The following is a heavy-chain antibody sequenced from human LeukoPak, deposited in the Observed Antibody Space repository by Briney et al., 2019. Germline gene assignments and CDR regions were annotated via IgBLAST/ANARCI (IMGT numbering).Heavy chain of an antibody. V-gene: IGHV3-30*03. D-gene: IGHD5-18*01. CDR3: AIDRYSYAYEYLDC. CDR1: GFTFSSYG. J-gene: IGHJ4*02. CDR2: ISYDGRNK. Sequence: GGCLRLSCAASGFTFSSYGMHWVRQAPGKGLEWVAVISYDGRNKYYADSVKGRFTISRDNSKNTLYLQMNSLRAEDTAVYYCAIDRYSYAYEYLDCWGQGTLVTVSS.